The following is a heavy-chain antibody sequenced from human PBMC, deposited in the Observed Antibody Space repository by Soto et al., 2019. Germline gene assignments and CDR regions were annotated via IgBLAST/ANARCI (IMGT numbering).Heavy chain of an antibody. CDR2: ISSNGGST. J-gene: IGHJ5*02. CDR3: ARGEDEYYYGSGKYLGNWFDP. Sequence: GGSLRLSCAASGFTFSSYAMHWVRQAPGKGLEYVSAISSNGGSTYYANSVKGRFTISRDNSKNTLYLQMGSLRAEDMAVYYCARGEDEYYYGSGKYLGNWFDPWGQGTLVTVSS. D-gene: IGHD3-10*01. V-gene: IGHV3-64*01. CDR1: GFTFSSYA.